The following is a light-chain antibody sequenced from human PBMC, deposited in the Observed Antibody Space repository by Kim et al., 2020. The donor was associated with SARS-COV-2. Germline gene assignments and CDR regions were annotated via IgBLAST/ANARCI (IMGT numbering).Light chain of an antibody. CDR2: QDN. CDR1: KLGDKF. CDR3: QTWDSRTASYV. Sequence: SYELTHPPSLSVSPGQTATITCSGDKLGDKFAGWYQQKAGQSPIMVIYQDNKRPSGITERFSGSNSGNTATLTISGTQAMDEADYYCQTWDSRTASYVFGTGTKVTVL. V-gene: IGLV3-1*01. J-gene: IGLJ1*01.